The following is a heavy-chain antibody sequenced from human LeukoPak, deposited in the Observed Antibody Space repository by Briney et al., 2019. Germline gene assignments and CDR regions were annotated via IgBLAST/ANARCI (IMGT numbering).Heavy chain of an antibody. CDR1: VFTSRSYA. D-gene: IGHD2-2*01. V-gene: IGHV3-23*01. CDR3: AKDMAELPGPSDD. J-gene: IGHJ4*02. Sequence: GGSLRLSCAASVFTSRSYAMTWLRQAPGKGLEWVSSLSGRGGSIYYADSVKGRFTISRDNSKNTLYLQMNSLRAEDTAVYYCAKDMAELPGPSDDWGQGTLVTVSS. CDR2: LSGRGGSI.